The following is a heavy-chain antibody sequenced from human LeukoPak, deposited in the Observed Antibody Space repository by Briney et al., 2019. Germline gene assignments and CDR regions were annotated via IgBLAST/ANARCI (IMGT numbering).Heavy chain of an antibody. J-gene: IGHJ6*02. D-gene: IGHD3-10*01. CDR3: ARSGRFGDLGGYGMDV. CDR1: GYTFTSYA. V-gene: IGHV1-3*01. Sequence: ASAKVSCKASGYTFTSYAMDWVRQAPGQRLEWMGWINAGNGNTKYSQKFQGRVTITRDTSASTAYMELSSLRSEDTAVYYCARSGRFGDLGGYGMDVWGQGTTVTVSS. CDR2: INAGNGNT.